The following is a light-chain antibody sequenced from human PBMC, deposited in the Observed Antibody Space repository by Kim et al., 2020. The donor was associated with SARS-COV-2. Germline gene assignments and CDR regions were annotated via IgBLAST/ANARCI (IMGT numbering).Light chain of an antibody. Sequence: SYELTQPPSVSVSPGQTASITCSGDKLGDKYACWYQQKPGQSPVPVIYQDSKRPSGIPERFSGSNSGNTATLTISGTQAMDEADYYCQAWDSSTAVVFGG. CDR2: QDS. CDR1: KLGDKY. CDR3: QAWDSSTAVV. J-gene: IGLJ2*01. V-gene: IGLV3-1*01.